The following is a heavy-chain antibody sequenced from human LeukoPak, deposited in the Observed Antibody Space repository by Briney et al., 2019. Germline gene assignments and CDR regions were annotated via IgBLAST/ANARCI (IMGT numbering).Heavy chain of an antibody. Sequence: QPGGSLRLSCAASGFTFSSYAMHWVRQAPGKGLEWVAVISYDGSNKYYADSVKGRFTVSRDNSKNTLYLQMNSLRAEDTAVYYCTRAGGIPARRSPLCDYWGQGTLVTVSS. J-gene: IGHJ4*02. CDR1: GFTFSSYA. D-gene: IGHD6-6*01. CDR3: TRAGGIPARRSPLCDY. CDR2: ISYDGSNK. V-gene: IGHV3-30-3*01.